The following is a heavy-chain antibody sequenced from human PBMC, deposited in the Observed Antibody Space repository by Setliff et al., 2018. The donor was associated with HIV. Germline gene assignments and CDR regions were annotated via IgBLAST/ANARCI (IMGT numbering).Heavy chain of an antibody. CDR2: IQHSGRI. CDR3: ARGVRDNSGWSSYYFDY. Sequence: SETLSLTCAVYGGSFSGYCWSWIRQPPGKGLEWIGEIQHSGRINYNPSLRSRVTTSVDTSKKQFSLRLTSVTAADTAVYYCARGVRDNSGWSSYYFDYWGQGTLVTVSS. V-gene: IGHV4-34*01. J-gene: IGHJ4*02. CDR1: GGSFSGYC. D-gene: IGHD6-19*01.